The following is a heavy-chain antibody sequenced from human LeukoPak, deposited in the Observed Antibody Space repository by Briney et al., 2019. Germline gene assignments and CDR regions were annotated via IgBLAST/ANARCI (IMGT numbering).Heavy chain of an antibody. V-gene: IGHV5-51*01. Sequence: GESLKISCQGSGYSFTNYWIGWVRQMPGKGLEWMGMIFPSDSDTRYGSSFQGQVTISADKSIYTAYLQWSSLKASDTAMYYCARKTDNSFDYWGQGTLVTVSS. CDR3: ARKTDNSFDY. J-gene: IGHJ4*02. CDR2: IFPSDSDT. CDR1: GYSFTNYW. D-gene: IGHD5-24*01.